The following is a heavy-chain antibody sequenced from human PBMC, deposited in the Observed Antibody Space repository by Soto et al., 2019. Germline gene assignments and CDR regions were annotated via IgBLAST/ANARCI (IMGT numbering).Heavy chain of an antibody. V-gene: IGHV5-51*01. D-gene: IGHD3-9*01. Sequence: PGESLKISCKGSGYSFTSYWIGWVRQMPGKGLEWMGIIYPGDSDTRYSPSFQGQVTISADKSISTAYLQWSSLKASDTAMYYCARGPHYDILTGFLHYYGMDVWGQGTKVTVS. CDR1: GYSFTSYW. CDR3: ARGPHYDILTGFLHYYGMDV. J-gene: IGHJ6*02. CDR2: IYPGDSDT.